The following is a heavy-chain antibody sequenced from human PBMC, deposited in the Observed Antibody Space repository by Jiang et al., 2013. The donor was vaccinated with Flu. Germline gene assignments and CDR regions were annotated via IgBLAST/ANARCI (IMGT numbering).Heavy chain of an antibody. D-gene: IGHD2-21*02. CDR2: IWYDGNNK. CDR3: AKDFCGGDCYDAFDI. V-gene: IGHV3-33*06. J-gene: IGHJ3*02. CDR1: GFTFSSYG. Sequence: QLVESGGGVVQPGRSLRLSRAASGFTFSSYGMHWVRQAPGKGLEWVAVIWYDGNNKYYADSVKGRFTISRGNSKNTLYLQMNSLRAEDTAVYYCAKDFCGGDCYDAFDIWGQGTMVTVSS.